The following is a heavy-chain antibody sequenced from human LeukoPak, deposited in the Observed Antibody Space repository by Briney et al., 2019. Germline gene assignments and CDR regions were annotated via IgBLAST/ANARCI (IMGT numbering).Heavy chain of an antibody. V-gene: IGHV4-4*07. CDR3: ARHISYGDYLDFDY. Sequence: SETLSLTCTVSGGSISSYYWSWIRQPAGKGLEWIGRIYTSGSTNYNPSLKSRVTMSVDTSKNQFSLKLSSVTAADTAVYYCARHISYGDYLDFDYWGQGTLVTVSS. D-gene: IGHD4-17*01. J-gene: IGHJ4*02. CDR1: GGSISSYY. CDR2: IYTSGST.